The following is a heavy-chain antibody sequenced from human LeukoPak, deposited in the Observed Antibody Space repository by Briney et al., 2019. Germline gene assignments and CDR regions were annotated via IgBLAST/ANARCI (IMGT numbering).Heavy chain of an antibody. J-gene: IGHJ3*02. Sequence: KPSETLSLTCAVYGGSFSGYSWSWIRQPPGKGLEWIGEINHSGSTNYNPSLKSLVTISVDTSKNQFSLKLSSVTAADTAVYYCARGLRLLPPRFDIWGQGTMVTVSS. D-gene: IGHD2-15*01. CDR2: INHSGST. V-gene: IGHV4-34*01. CDR1: GGSFSGYS. CDR3: ARGLRLLPPRFDI.